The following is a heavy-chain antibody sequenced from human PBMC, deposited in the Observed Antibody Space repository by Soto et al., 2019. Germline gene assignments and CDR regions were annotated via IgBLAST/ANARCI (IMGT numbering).Heavy chain of an antibody. V-gene: IGHV3-64*01. CDR2: ISSNGGST. J-gene: IGHJ6*02. D-gene: IGHD6-19*01. CDR1: GFTFSSYA. Sequence: EVQLVESGGGLVQPGGSLRLSCAASGFTFSSYAMHWVRQAPGKGLEYVSAISSNGGSTYYANSVKGRFTISRDNSKNTLYLQMGSLRAEDMAVYYCARERWQWLDSGPMDVWGQGTTVTVSS. CDR3: ARERWQWLDSGPMDV.